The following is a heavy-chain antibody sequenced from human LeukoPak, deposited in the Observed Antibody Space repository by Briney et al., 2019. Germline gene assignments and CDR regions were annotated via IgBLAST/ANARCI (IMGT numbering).Heavy chain of an antibody. J-gene: IGHJ5*02. D-gene: IGHD3-3*01. CDR3: ARHGSDYDFWGFDP. CDR1: GGSTSSYY. CDR2: IYYSGST. V-gene: IGHV4-59*08. Sequence: SETLSLTCTVSGGSTSSYYWSLIRQPPGKGLEWIGYIYYSGSTNYNPSLKSRVTISVDTSKNQFSLKLSSVTAADTAVYYCARHGSDYDFWGFDPWGQGTLVTVSS.